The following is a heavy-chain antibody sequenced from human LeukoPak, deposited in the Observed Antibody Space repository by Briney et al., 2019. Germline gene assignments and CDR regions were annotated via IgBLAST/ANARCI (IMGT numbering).Heavy chain of an antibody. CDR3: AKEGYTSGWSFDS. D-gene: IGHD6-19*01. V-gene: IGHV3-23*01. Sequence: GGSLRLSCAASGFTFSRYAMNWVRQAPGKGLEWVSEISGSGGSTIYADSVKGRFTVSRDNSKSTLYLQMNSLRAEDTAIYFCAKEGYTSGWSFDSWGQGILVTVSS. J-gene: IGHJ4*02. CDR1: GFTFSRYA. CDR2: ISGSGGST.